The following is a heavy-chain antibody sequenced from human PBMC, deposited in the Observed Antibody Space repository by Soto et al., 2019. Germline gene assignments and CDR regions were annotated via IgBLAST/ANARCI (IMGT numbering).Heavy chain of an antibody. J-gene: IGHJ4*02. D-gene: IGHD1-26*01. CDR2: IHYSGRT. Sequence: PSETLSLTCIVSNGSISGFYWTWIRQPPGKILEWIGYIHYSGRTDYNPSLTSRATMSADTSKNQFSLNLKSITAADTAVYYCVRVGVGIGNHFDSWGRGTLVTVSS. CDR1: NGSISGFY. V-gene: IGHV4-59*12. CDR3: VRVGVGIGNHFDS.